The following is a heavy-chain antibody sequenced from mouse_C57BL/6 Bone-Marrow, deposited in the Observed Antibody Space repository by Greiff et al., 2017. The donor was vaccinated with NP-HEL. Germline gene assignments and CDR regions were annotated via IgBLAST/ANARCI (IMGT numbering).Heavy chain of an antibody. Sequence: QVQLKESGAELMKPGASVKLSCKASGYTFTDYYINWVKQRPGQGLEWIARIYPGSGNTYYNEKFKGKATLTAEKSSSTAYMQLSSLTSEDSAVYFCARERGLTGNYFDYWGQGTTLTVSS. CDR2: IYPGSGNT. D-gene: IGHD4-1*01. J-gene: IGHJ2*01. V-gene: IGHV1-76*01. CDR1: GYTFTDYY. CDR3: ARERGLTGNYFDY.